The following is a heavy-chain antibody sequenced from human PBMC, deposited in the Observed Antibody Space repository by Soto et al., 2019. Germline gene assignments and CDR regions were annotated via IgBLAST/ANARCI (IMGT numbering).Heavy chain of an antibody. J-gene: IGHJ3*02. Sequence: EVQLVESGGGLVQPGGSLRLSCAASGFTFSSYWMHWVRQAPGKGLVWVSRINSDGSSTSYADSVKGRFTISRDNAKNTLYLQMNSLRAEDTAVYYCARPMRMIGVGAFDIWGQGTMVTVSS. CDR3: ARPMRMIGVGAFDI. D-gene: IGHD3-22*01. V-gene: IGHV3-74*01. CDR2: INSDGSST. CDR1: GFTFSSYW.